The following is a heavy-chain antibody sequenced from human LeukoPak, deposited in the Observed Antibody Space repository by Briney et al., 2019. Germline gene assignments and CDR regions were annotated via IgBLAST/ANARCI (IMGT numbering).Heavy chain of an antibody. CDR1: GVSISSGGYS. CDR3: ASSIDHPSYYYYGMDV. V-gene: IGHV4-30-2*01. Sequence: PSQTLSLTCAVSGVSISSGGYSWRWIRQPPGKGLEWIGYIYHSVSTYYNPSLKSRVTISVDRSKNQFSLKLSSVTAADTAVYYCASSIDHPSYYYYGMDVWGQGTTVTVSS. CDR2: IYHSVST. J-gene: IGHJ6*02. D-gene: IGHD1-14*01.